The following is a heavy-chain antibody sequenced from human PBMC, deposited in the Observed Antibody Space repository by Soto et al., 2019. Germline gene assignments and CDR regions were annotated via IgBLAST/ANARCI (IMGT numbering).Heavy chain of an antibody. Sequence: QITLKESGPTLVKPTQTLTLTCTFSGFSLSTSGVGVGWIRQPPGKALEWLALIYWDDDKRYSPSLQSRLTITKDTSKNQVVLTMTNMDPVDTAPYYCAHYSGYLVDYWGQGTLVTVSS. CDR3: AHYSGYLVDY. CDR1: GFSLSTSGVG. CDR2: IYWDDDK. D-gene: IGHD5-12*01. V-gene: IGHV2-5*02. J-gene: IGHJ4*02.